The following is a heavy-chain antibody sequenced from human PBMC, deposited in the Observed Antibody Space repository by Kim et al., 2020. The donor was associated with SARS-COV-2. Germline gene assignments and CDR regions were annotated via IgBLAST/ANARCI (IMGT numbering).Heavy chain of an antibody. Sequence: AQKFQGRVTMTEDTSTDTAYMELSSLRSEDTAVYYCATDSSMVRGVSLDYWGQGTLVTVSS. J-gene: IGHJ4*02. V-gene: IGHV1-24*01. D-gene: IGHD3-10*01. CDR3: ATDSSMVRGVSLDY.